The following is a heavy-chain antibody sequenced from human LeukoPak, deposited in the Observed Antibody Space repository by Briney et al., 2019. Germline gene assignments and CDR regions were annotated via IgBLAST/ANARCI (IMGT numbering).Heavy chain of an antibody. D-gene: IGHD6-19*01. CDR2: IYYSGSN. V-gene: IGHV4-39*01. Sequence: WIRRPPXKGLEWIGSIYYSGSNYYNPSLKTRVTISVDTSKNQFSLKLSSVTAADTAVYYCARREAVAGTIDYWGQGTLVTVSS. CDR3: ARREAVAGTIDY. J-gene: IGHJ4*02.